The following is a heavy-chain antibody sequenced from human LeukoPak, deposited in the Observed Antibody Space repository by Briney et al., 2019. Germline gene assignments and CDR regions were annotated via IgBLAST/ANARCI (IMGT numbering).Heavy chain of an antibody. V-gene: IGHV3-23*01. CDR1: GFTFSSYG. D-gene: IGHD3-22*01. CDR3: AKSRNYYDSSGYLPTGY. Sequence: PGGSLRLSCAASGFTFSSYGMSWVRQAPGKGLEWVSAISGSGGSTYYADSVKGRFTISRDNSKNTLYLQMNSLRAEDTAVYYCAKSRNYYDSSGYLPTGYWGQGTLVTVSS. CDR2: ISGSGGST. J-gene: IGHJ4*02.